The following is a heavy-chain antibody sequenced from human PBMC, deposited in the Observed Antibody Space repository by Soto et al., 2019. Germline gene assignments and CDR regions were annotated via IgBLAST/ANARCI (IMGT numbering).Heavy chain of an antibody. J-gene: IGHJ3*02. D-gene: IGHD2-2*01. CDR1: GFTVSSNY. V-gene: IGHV3-66*01. CDR2: IYSGGST. Sequence: EVQLVESGGGLVQPGGSLRLSCAASGFTVSSNYMSWVRQAPGKGLEWVSVIYSGGSTYYADSVKGRFTISRDNSKNTLYFQMNGLGAKATVVYNGGSPPPVCSGTSGYRAYVFDIGGQGTRVTVP. CDR3: GSPPPVCSGTSGYRAYVFDI.